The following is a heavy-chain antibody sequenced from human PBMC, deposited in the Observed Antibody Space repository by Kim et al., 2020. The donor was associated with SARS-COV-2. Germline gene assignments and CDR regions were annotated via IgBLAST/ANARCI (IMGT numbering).Heavy chain of an antibody. CDR3: ARDRGYGDRWYYYYGMDV. J-gene: IGHJ6*02. V-gene: IGHV3-30*04. CDR2: ISYDGSNK. D-gene: IGHD4-17*01. CDR1: GFTFSSYA. Sequence: GGSLRLSCAASGFTFSSYAMHWVRQAPGKGLEWVAVISYDGSNKYYADSVKGRFTISRDNSKNTLYLQMNSLRAEDTAVYYCARDRGYGDRWYYYYGMDVWGQGTTVTVSS.